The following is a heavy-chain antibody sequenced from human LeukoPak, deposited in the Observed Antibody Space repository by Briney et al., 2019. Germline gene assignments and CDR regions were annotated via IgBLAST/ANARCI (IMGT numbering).Heavy chain of an antibody. D-gene: IGHD4-17*01. V-gene: IGHV3-11*06. CDR1: GFTSSDYY. CDR2: ISSDNTYT. CDR3: VRGGPYGDYDAY. Sequence: GGSLRLSCAVSGFTSSDYYMSWVRQAPGKEMECVSYISSDNTYTNYADSVRGRFTISRDNTKNSLYLQMNSLRAEDTAVYYCVRGGPYGDYDAYWGQGTLVTVSS. J-gene: IGHJ4*02.